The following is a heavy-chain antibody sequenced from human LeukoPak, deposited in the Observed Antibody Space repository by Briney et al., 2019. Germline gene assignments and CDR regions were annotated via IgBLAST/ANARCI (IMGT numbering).Heavy chain of an antibody. D-gene: IGHD1-1*01. CDR1: GFSFSSYE. V-gene: IGHV3-48*03. Sequence: PGGSLRLSCAASGFSFSSYEMNWVRQAPGKGLEWVSYIRSSGDTIYYADSVKGRFTISRDNARNSLYLQMNSLRAEDTAVYFCARGHWNAKAHYYHMNVWGKGTTVTVSS. CDR2: IRSSGDTI. J-gene: IGHJ6*03. CDR3: ARGHWNAKAHYYHMNV.